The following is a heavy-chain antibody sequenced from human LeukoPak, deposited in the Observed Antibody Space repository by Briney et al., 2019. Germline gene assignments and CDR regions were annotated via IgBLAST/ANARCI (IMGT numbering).Heavy chain of an antibody. CDR2: IFYSGRP. J-gene: IGHJ2*01. D-gene: IGHD3-22*01. V-gene: IGHV4-59*01. CDR1: GGSISSYY. CDR3: ARVEGEYYYDSSGYYLPNWYFDL. Sequence: LESLSLTCTVSGGSISSYYWSWIRQPPGKGLEWIGYIFYSGRPNYIPSLKSRVTISIDTSKNQFSLKLSSVTAADTAVYYCARVEGEYYYDSSGYYLPNWYFDLWGRGTLVTVSS.